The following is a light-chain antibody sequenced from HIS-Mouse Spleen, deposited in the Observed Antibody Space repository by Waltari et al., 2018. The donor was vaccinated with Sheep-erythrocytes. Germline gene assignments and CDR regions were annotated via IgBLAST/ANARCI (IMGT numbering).Light chain of an antibody. CDR2: AAS. Sequence: IQMTQSPSSLSGSVGDRVTITCRASQSISSYLNWYQQKPGKAPKLLIYAASSLQSGVPSRFSGSGSGTDFTLTISSLQPEDFATYYCQQSYSTPYTFGQGTKVEIK. CDR1: QSISSY. CDR3: QQSYSTPYT. V-gene: IGKV1-39*01. J-gene: IGKJ2*01.